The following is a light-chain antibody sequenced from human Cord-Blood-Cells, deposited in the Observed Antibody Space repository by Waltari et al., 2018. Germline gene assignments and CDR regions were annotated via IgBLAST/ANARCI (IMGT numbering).Light chain of an antibody. CDR3: CSYAGSSTYV. CDR2: EGS. Sequence: QSALTQPASVSGSPGQSITISCPGTSIDVGSYNLFSWYQQHPGKAPKLMIYEGSKRPSGVSNRFPGSKSGNTASLTISGLQAEDEADYYCCSYAGSSTYVFGTGTKVTVL. J-gene: IGLJ1*01. CDR1: SIDVGSYNL. V-gene: IGLV2-23*01.